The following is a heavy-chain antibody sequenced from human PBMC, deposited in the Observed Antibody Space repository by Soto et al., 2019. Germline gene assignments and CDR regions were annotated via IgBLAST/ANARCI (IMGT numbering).Heavy chain of an antibody. D-gene: IGHD6-19*01. CDR3: AKAPGSGWLFDY. V-gene: IGHV3-23*01. CDR2: ISRSGGTT. CDR1: GFTFSSFA. Sequence: PGRSLRLSCAASGFTFSSFAMSWVRQAPGKGLEWVSGISRSGGTTYYADSVKGRFTISRDNSKHTLYLQVNSLRAEDTAVYYCAKAPGSGWLFDYWGQGTLVTVSS. J-gene: IGHJ4*02.